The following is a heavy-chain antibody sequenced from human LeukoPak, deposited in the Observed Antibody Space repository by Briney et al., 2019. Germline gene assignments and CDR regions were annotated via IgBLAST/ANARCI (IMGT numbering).Heavy chain of an antibody. CDR3: ASLYSGSCY. D-gene: IGHD1-26*01. CDR1: GFTFDDYA. Sequence: GGSLRLSCAASGFTFDDYAMHWVRQAPGKGLEWVSGISWNSGSIGYADSVKGRFTISRDNAKNSLYLQMNSLRAEDTAVYYCASLYSGSCYWGQGSLVTVSS. V-gene: IGHV3-9*01. J-gene: IGHJ4*02. CDR2: ISWNSGSI.